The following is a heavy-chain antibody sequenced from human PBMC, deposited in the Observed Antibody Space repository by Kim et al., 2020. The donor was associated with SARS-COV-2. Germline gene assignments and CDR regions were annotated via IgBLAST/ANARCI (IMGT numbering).Heavy chain of an antibody. J-gene: IGHJ4*02. D-gene: IGHD3-10*02. CDR2: IYATGTT. V-gene: IGHV4-4*07. CDR3: ASYMFALDY. CDR1: GDSFGPFY. Sequence: SETLSLTCNVSGDSFGPFYWCWIRQSAEKGLEWIGHIYATGTTKYSPSFKSRVTMSLDTSKMQYSLNLKSVTAADTAVYYCASYMFALDYWGRGLLITVS.